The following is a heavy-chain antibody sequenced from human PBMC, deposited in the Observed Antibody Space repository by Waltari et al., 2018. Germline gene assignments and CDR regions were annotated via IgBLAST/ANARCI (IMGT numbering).Heavy chain of an antibody. D-gene: IGHD3-22*01. V-gene: IGHV3-7*01. CDR3: VRRLTL. Sequence: VQLVESGGGLVQPGGSLRLSCAVSGFTFDTYWMYWVRRAPGKGLEWVANIKQDGSEKYYGDSVKGRFTISRDNAKNSLYLQMNSLRAEDTALYYCVRRLTLWGQGTLVTVSS. CDR1: GFTFDTYW. J-gene: IGHJ4*02. CDR2: IKQDGSEK.